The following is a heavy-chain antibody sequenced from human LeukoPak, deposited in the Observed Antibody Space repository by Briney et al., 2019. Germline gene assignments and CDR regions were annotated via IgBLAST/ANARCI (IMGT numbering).Heavy chain of an antibody. J-gene: IGHJ5*02. Sequence: SETLSLTCTVSGGSISSSSYYRGWIRQPPGKGLEWIGSIYYSASTYYNPSLKSRVTIFVDTSKNQFSLKLSSVTAADTAVYYRARQTRFLEWLPTKWYDPWGQGTLVTVSS. CDR1: GGSISSSSYY. CDR2: IYYSAST. CDR3: ARQTRFLEWLPTKWYDP. V-gene: IGHV4-39*01. D-gene: IGHD3-3*01.